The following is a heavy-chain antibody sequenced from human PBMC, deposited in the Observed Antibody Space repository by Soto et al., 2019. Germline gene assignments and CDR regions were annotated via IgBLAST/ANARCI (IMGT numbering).Heavy chain of an antibody. J-gene: IGHJ6*02. Sequence: QVQLVQSGAEVKKPGSSVKVSCKASGGTFSRYSITWVRQAPGHGLEWIGRIIPIVGIASYAQKFQGRVTITADESTITDSRELSSLRSDDTAVYYCAREDRDRETGLVPAAIDGMDVWGQGTKVTVSS. CDR3: AREDRDRETGLVPAAIDGMDV. D-gene: IGHD2-2*01. V-gene: IGHV1-69*08. CDR2: IIPIVGIA. CDR1: GGTFSRYS.